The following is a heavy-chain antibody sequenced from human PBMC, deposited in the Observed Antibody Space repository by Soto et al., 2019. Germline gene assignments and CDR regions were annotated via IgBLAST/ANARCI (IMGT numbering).Heavy chain of an antibody. V-gene: IGHV4-4*02. CDR3: ARVPDTAMVIVFVGLPPTDFFYYYCMDV. D-gene: IGHD5-18*01. J-gene: IGHJ6*02. Sequence: SETLSLTCAVSGGSISSSNWWSWVRQPPGKGLEWIGEIYHSGSTNYNPSLKSRVTISVDKSKNQFSLKLSSVTAADTAVYYCARVPDTAMVIVFVGLPPTDFFYYYCMDVWGQVTTVTVSS. CDR2: IYHSGST. CDR1: GGSISSSNW.